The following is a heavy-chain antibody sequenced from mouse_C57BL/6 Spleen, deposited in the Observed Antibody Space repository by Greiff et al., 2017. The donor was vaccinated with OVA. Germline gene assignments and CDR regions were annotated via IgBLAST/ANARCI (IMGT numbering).Heavy chain of an antibody. D-gene: IGHD2-4*01. J-gene: IGHJ4*01. CDR2: IWSDGST. CDR3: ARHGDYDVGYYAMDY. Sequence: VKLVESGPGLVAPSQSLSITCTVSGFSLTSYGVHWVRQPPGKGLEWLVVIWSDGSTTYNSALKSRLSISKDNSKSQVFLKMNSLQTDDTAMYYCARHGDYDVGYYAMDYWGQGTSVTVSS. V-gene: IGHV2-6-1*01. CDR1: GFSLTSYG.